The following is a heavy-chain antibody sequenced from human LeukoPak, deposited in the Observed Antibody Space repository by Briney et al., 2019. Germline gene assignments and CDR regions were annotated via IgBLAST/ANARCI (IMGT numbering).Heavy chain of an antibody. V-gene: IGHV4-34*01. Sequence: SETLSLTCAVYGGSFSGYYWTWIRQPPGKGPEWIGEINDSGSTNYNPSLKSRVTISVDTSKNQFSLKLSSVTAADTAVYYCVRDRELNYWGQGTLVTVSS. CDR1: GGSFSGYY. D-gene: IGHD3-10*01. CDR2: INDSGST. J-gene: IGHJ4*02. CDR3: VRDRELNY.